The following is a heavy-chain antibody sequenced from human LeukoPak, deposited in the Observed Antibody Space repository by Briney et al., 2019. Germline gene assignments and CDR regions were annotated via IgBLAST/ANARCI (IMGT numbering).Heavy chain of an antibody. CDR3: ARRLGSGIVSIIYYYYMDV. Sequence: VQLVESGGGLVKPGGSLRLSCAASGFTFSSYNMNWVRQAPGKGLEWVSSISSSSSYIYYADSVKGRFTISRDNAKNSLYLQMNSLRAEDTAVYYCARRLGSGIVSIIYYYYMDVWGKGTTVTISS. D-gene: IGHD3-10*01. V-gene: IGHV3-21*01. CDR1: GFTFSSYN. CDR2: ISSSSSYI. J-gene: IGHJ6*03.